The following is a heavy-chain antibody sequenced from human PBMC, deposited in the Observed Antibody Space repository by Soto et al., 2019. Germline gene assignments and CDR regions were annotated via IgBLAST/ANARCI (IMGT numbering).Heavy chain of an antibody. J-gene: IGHJ4*02. Sequence: PSETLSLTCAVSGDSIGSNVWWSWVRQPPGKGLEWIGEVYHNGLSDYNPSLKGRVTMSGDMSKNQFSLKVTSVTAADTAIYYCARDAAVPGETDRFDYWGQGILVTVSS. CDR2: VYHNGLS. CDR1: GDSIGSNVW. CDR3: ARDAAVPGETDRFDY. D-gene: IGHD6-19*01. V-gene: IGHV4-4*02.